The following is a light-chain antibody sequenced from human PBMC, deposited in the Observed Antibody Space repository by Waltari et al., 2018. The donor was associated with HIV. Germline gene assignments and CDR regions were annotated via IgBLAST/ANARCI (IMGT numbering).Light chain of an antibody. Sequence: QSALTQPRSVSGSPGQSVSISCTGTSSDVGGYNFVSWYQQHPGKAPKLLIYDLTKRPSGAPDRFSGSKSGHTASLTISGLQSEDEADYYCCSYAGSYTFVFGSGTKVTVL. J-gene: IGLJ1*01. CDR3: CSYAGSYTFV. CDR2: DLT. CDR1: SSDVGGYNF. V-gene: IGLV2-11*01.